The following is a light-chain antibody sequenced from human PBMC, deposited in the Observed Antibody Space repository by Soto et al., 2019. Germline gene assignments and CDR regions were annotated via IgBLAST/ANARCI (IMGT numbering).Light chain of an antibody. CDR2: WAS. CDR1: QSLLFSSNNKNY. V-gene: IGKV4-1*01. Sequence: DIVMTQSPDSLTVSLGERATINCRSSQSLLFSSNNKNYLAWYQQRFGQPPKLLFSWASTRESGVPDRFSGGGSGTDFTLTISSLQAEDVAVYYCQQYYTTPLSFGGGTKVEIK. J-gene: IGKJ4*01. CDR3: QQYYTTPLS.